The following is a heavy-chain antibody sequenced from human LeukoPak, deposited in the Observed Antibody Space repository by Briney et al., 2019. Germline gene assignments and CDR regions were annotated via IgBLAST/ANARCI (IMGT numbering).Heavy chain of an antibody. CDR1: GYTFTGYY. V-gene: IGHV1-2*02. CDR3: AREKFLTDLTTVTTGRFDP. D-gene: IGHD4-17*01. CDR2: INPNSGGT. Sequence: ASVKVSCKASGYTFTGYYMHWVRQAPGQGLEWMGWINPNSGGTNYAQKFQGRVTMTRDTSISTAYMELSRLRSDDTAVYYCAREKFLTDLTTVTTGRFDPWGQGTLVTVSS. J-gene: IGHJ5*02.